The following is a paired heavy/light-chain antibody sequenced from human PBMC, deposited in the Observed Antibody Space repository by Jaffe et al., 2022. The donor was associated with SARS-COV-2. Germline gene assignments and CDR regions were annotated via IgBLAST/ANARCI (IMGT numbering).Heavy chain of an antibody. Sequence: QVQLVQSGPEVKKPGASVKVSCKTSGYIFTDYYLHWVRRAPGQGLEWMGWVYPNTGDTNYAQKFQGRVTMTRDTSINAAYMELSGLTSDDTAMYYCATVPPLSGRYYSYWGQGTLVTVSS. D-gene: IGHD3-16*02. J-gene: IGHJ1*01. CDR3: ATVPPLSGRYYSY. V-gene: IGHV1-2*02. CDR1: GYIFTDYY. CDR2: VYPNTGDT.
Light chain of an antibody. V-gene: IGKV2-24*01. J-gene: IGKJ2*01. CDR1: QSLEHSDGNTY. CDR2: KLS. CDR3: MQATEFPYT. Sequence: DIVLTQTALSSPVALGQPASISCRSTQSLEHSDGNTYLSWLHQRPGQPPRLLIYKLSTRFSGVPDRFSGAGAGTDFTLKISRVEAEDVGVYHCMQATEFPYTFGQGTKLEIK.